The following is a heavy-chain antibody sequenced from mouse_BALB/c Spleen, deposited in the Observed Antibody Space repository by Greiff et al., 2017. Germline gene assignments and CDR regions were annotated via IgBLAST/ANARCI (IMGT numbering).Heavy chain of an antibody. D-gene: IGHD2-4*01. J-gene: IGHJ3*01. CDR1: GYSITSGYY. Sequence: EVQLVESGPGLVKPSQSLSLTCSVTGYSITSGYYWNWIRQFPGNKLEWMGYISYDGSNNYNPSLKNRISITRDTSKNQFFLKLNSVTTEDTATYYCARRYGYDYDEGFAYWGQGTLVTVSA. CDR2: ISYDGSN. V-gene: IGHV3-6*02. CDR3: ARRYGYDYDEGFAY.